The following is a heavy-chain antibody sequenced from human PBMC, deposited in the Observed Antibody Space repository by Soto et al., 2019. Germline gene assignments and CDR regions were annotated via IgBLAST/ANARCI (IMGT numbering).Heavy chain of an antibody. CDR2: INPNSVGT. Sequence: QVQLVQSGAEVKKPGASVKVSCKASGYTFTGYYMHWVRQAPGQGLEWMGWINPNSVGTNYAQNFEARATMTRDTSISTAYMELRRLRSDDTAGYYCAIPSDILTGNDAFDIWGQGTMVTVSS. D-gene: IGHD3-9*01. CDR3: AIPSDILTGNDAFDI. V-gene: IGHV1-2*02. J-gene: IGHJ3*02. CDR1: GYTFTGYY.